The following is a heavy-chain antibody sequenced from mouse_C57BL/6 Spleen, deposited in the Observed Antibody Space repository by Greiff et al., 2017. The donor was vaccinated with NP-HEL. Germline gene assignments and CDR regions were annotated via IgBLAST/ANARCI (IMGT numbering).Heavy chain of an antibody. CDR2: IDPSDSYT. J-gene: IGHJ4*01. Sequence: VQLQQPGAELVKPGASVKLSCKASGYTFTSYWMQWVKQRPGQGLEWIGEIDPSDSYTNYNQKFKGKATLTVDTSSSTAYMQLSSLTSEDSAVYYCAREEGPTVVATDYYAMDYWGQGTSVTVSS. D-gene: IGHD1-1*01. CDR1: GYTFTSYW. V-gene: IGHV1-50*01. CDR3: AREEGPTVVATDYYAMDY.